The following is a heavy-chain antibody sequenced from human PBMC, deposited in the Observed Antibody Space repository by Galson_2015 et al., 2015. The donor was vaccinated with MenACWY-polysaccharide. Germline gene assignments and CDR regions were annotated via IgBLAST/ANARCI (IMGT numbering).Heavy chain of an antibody. Sequence: LSLSCAASGFTFSNYGMHWVRQAPGKGLEWVALIWNDGNNKNYVDSVKGRFTISRDNSKNTLYLQMNSLRAEDTAVYYCARGVQLERKGRGDWFDPWGQGTLVTVSS. J-gene: IGHJ5*02. CDR2: IWNDGNNK. D-gene: IGHD1-1*01. CDR3: ARGVQLERKGRGDWFDP. V-gene: IGHV3-33*01. CDR1: GFTFSNYG.